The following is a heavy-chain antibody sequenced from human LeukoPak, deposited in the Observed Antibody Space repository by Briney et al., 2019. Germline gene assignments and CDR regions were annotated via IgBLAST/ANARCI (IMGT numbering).Heavy chain of an antibody. CDR1: GFTFSSYA. Sequence: HPGGSLRLSCAASGFTFSSYAMHWVRQAPGKGLEWVAVISYDGSNKYYADSVKGRFTISRDNSKNTLYLQMNSLRAEDTAVYYCARDSRPSPAGEYYFDYWGQGTLVTVSS. D-gene: IGHD2-2*01. V-gene: IGHV3-30*04. J-gene: IGHJ4*02. CDR3: ARDSRPSPAGEYYFDY. CDR2: ISYDGSNK.